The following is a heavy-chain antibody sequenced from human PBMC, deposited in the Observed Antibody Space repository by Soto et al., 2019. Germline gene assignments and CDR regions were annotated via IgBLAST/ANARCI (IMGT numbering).Heavy chain of an antibody. V-gene: IGHV3-30-3*01. CDR1: GFTFSSYA. D-gene: IGHD6-13*01. CDR2: ISYDGSNK. Sequence: PGGSLRLSCAASGFTFSSYAMHWVRQAPGKGLEWVAVISYDGSNKYYADSVKGRFTISRDNSKNTLYLQMNRLRAEDTAVYYCARCQQQMVTIYYYYGMDVWGQGTTVTVSS. J-gene: IGHJ6*02. CDR3: ARCQQQMVTIYYYYGMDV.